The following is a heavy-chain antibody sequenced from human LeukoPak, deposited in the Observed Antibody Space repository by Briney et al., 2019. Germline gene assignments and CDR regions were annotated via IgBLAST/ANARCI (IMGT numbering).Heavy chain of an antibody. CDR1: GGSISSYY. D-gene: IGHD6-6*01. J-gene: IGHJ6*04. Sequence: PSETLSLTCTVSGGSISSYYWSWIRQPAGKGLGWIGRIYTSGTTNYNPSLKSRVTISVDKSKNQFSLKLSSVTAADTAVYYCASYSSSIRMDVWGKGTTVTVSS. V-gene: IGHV4-4*07. CDR3: ASYSSSIRMDV. CDR2: IYTSGTT.